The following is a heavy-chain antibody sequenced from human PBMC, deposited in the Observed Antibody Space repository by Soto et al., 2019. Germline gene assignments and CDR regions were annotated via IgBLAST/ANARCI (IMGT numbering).Heavy chain of an antibody. J-gene: IGHJ4*02. CDR1: GFSFKSYS. CDR2: ISGSGGST. V-gene: IGHV3-23*01. Sequence: PGGSLRLSCAASGFSFKSYSMNWVRQAPGKGLEWVSAISGSGGSTYYADSVKGRFTISRDNSKNTLYLQMNSLRAEDTAVYYCAKAVLGDYWGQGTLVTVSS. D-gene: IGHD6-19*01. CDR3: AKAVLGDY.